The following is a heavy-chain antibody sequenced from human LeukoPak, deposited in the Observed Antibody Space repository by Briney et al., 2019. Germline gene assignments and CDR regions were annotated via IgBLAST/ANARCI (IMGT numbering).Heavy chain of an antibody. J-gene: IGHJ3*02. V-gene: IGHV3-49*04. CDR2: IGSKAYGGTT. D-gene: IGHD3-22*01. CDR1: GFTFGDYA. CDR3: TRVLGGYYYDSSGYYYAPDAFDI. Sequence: GCLRLSCTASGFTFGDYAMSWVRQAPGKGLGWVGFIGSKAYGGTTEYAASVKGRFTISRDDSKSIAYLQMNSLKTEDTAVYYCTRVLGGYYYDSSGYYYAPDAFDIWGQGTMVTVSS.